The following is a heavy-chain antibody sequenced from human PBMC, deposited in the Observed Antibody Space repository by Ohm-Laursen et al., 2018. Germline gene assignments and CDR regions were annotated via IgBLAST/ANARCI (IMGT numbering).Heavy chain of an antibody. CDR3: FGGPTWDI. CDR1: GFTFSSYW. D-gene: IGHD3-16*01. CDR2: INSDGSRT. V-gene: IGHV3-74*01. J-gene: IGHJ3*02. Sequence: SLRLSCSASGFTFSSYWMHWVRQAPGKGLLWVSRINSDGSRTSYADSVKGRFTISRDNAKNSLYLQMNSLRAEDTAVYYCFGGPTWDIWGQGAMVTVSS.